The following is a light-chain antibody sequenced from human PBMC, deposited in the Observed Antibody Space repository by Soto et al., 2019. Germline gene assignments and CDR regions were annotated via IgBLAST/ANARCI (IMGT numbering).Light chain of an antibody. V-gene: IGKV1-8*01. CDR1: QGISSY. Sequence: AIRMTQSPSSLSASTGDRVTITCRASQGISSYLAWYQQKPGKAPKLLIYAAYNLQSGVPSRFSGSGSGTEFTLTISSLLPDDFATYYCQQYSSYPWTFGQGTKVDI. J-gene: IGKJ1*01. CDR3: QQYSSYPWT. CDR2: AAY.